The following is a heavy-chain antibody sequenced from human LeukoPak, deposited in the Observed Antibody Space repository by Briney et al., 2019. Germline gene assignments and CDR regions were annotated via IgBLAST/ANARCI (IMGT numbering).Heavy chain of an antibody. CDR3: ARSLIVANPLDV. Sequence: GGSLRLSCAASGFTFSDYYMSWIRQAPGKGLEWVSYISSSSSYTNYADSVKGRFTISRDNAKNSLYLQMNSLRAEDTAVCYCARSLIVANPLDVWGKGTTVTVSS. D-gene: IGHD5-12*01. J-gene: IGHJ6*04. CDR1: GFTFSDYY. V-gene: IGHV3-11*06. CDR2: ISSSSSYT.